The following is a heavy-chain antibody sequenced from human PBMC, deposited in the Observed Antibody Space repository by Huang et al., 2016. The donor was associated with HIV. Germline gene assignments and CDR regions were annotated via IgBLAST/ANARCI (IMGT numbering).Heavy chain of an antibody. V-gene: IGHV3-30*02. CDR1: GFTFGSFG. Sequence: QVQLVESGGGVVQPGGSLRLSCTASGFTFGSFGMHWVRQAPGKGVERVAFIRYDGNNYYDADSVRGRFTISRDNSKDTLYLQMNRLRPDDSAVYYCAKDLTYTFGRHFDYWGRGTLVTVSS. CDR2: IRYDGNNY. J-gene: IGHJ4*02. CDR3: AKDLTYTFGRHFDY. D-gene: IGHD3-3*01.